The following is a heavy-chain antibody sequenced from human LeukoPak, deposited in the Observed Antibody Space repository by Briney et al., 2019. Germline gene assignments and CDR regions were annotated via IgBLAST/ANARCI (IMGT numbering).Heavy chain of an antibody. CDR3: ARDAVQAGTPFYFDF. V-gene: IGHV3-48*01. Sequence: PGGSLRLSCSASGFIFASYGMNWVRQAPGKGQQWVSYISAGSSNTFYADSVKGRFTISRDDADNSLHLQMNSLSAEDTAVYYCARDAVQAGTPFYFDFWGQGALVTVSS. J-gene: IGHJ4*02. CDR1: GFIFASYG. CDR2: ISAGSSNT. D-gene: IGHD2-15*01.